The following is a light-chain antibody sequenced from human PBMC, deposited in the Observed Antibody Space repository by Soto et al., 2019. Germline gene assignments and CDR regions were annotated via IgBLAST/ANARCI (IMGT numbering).Light chain of an antibody. Sequence: QSALTQPASVSGSPGQSITISCTGTSSDVGSYNLVSWYQQHPGKAPKLMIYEGTKRPSGVSNRFSGSKSGNTASLTISGLQAEDGADYHCCSYAGSGTVVFGGGTKVTVL. J-gene: IGLJ2*01. CDR3: CSYAGSGTVV. CDR2: EGT. V-gene: IGLV2-23*01. CDR1: SSDVGSYNL.